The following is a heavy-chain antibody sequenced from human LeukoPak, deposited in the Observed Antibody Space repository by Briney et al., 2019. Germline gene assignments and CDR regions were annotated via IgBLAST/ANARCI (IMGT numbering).Heavy chain of an antibody. D-gene: IGHD3-3*01. CDR2: ISSSGSTI. CDR1: GFTFSDYY. Sequence: GGSLRLSCAASGFTFSDYYMSWIRQAPGKGLEWVSYISSSGSTIYYADSVKGRFTISRDNAKNSLYLQMNSLRAEDTAVYYCARVSHWHGFWSGYTIHYYFDYWGQGTLVTVSS. V-gene: IGHV3-11*01. J-gene: IGHJ4*02. CDR3: ARVSHWHGFWSGYTIHYYFDY.